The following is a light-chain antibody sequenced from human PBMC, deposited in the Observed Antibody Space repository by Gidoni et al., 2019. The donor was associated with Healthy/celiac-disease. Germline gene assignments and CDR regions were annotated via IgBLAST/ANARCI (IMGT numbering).Light chain of an antibody. Sequence: ETVLTQSPVTLSVSSGERAALSCRASETIDYKLAWYQQKPCQAPRLLIYGASIRATGVPDRFRGSGSGTEFTLTISSLQSEDFAFYYCQQYSNWPPFTFGGGTKVEMK. CDR1: ETIDYK. CDR3: QQYSNWPPFT. J-gene: IGKJ4*01. V-gene: IGKV3-15*01. CDR2: GAS.